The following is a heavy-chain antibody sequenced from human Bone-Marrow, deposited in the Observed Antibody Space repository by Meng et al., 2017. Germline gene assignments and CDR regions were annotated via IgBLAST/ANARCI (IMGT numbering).Heavy chain of an antibody. CDR1: GYTFTSYC. CDR3: ARDARWLQLLAFDY. Sequence: QVQLVQAGAEVKKPGASVKVSCKASGYTFTSYCISWVRQAPGQGLEWMGWISAYNGNTNYAQKLQGKVTMTTDTSTSTAYMELRSLRSDDTAVYYCARDARWLQLLAFDYWGQGTLVTVSS. CDR2: ISAYNGNT. J-gene: IGHJ4*02. D-gene: IGHD5-24*01. V-gene: IGHV1-18*01.